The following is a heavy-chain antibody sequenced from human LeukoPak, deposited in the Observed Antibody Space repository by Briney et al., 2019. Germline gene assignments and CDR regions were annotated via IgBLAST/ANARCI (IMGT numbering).Heavy chain of an antibody. Sequence: GGSLRLSCAASGFTFSSYSMNWVRQAPGKGLEWVSYISSSSSTIYYADFVKGRFTISRDESKNTLYLQMSSLRAEDTAVYYCAKDATIQGEYFDYWGQGTLVTVSS. CDR2: ISSSSSTI. D-gene: IGHD3-16*01. CDR1: GFTFSSYS. CDR3: AKDATIQGEYFDY. J-gene: IGHJ4*02. V-gene: IGHV3-48*01.